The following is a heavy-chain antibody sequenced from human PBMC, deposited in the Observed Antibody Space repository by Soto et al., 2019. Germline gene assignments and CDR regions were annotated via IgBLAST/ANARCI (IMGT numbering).Heavy chain of an antibody. D-gene: IGHD6-13*01. CDR3: AKTYTSSWYNWYFDL. CDR1: GFTFSSYA. J-gene: IGHJ2*01. Sequence: EVQLLESGGGLVQPGGSLRLSCAASGFTFSSYAMSWVRQAPGKGLEWVSGISASAGTTYYADSVKGRFTISRDNSKNPLYLEVSSLRAEDTAVYYCAKTYTSSWYNWYFDLWGRGTLVTVSS. CDR2: ISASAGTT. V-gene: IGHV3-23*01.